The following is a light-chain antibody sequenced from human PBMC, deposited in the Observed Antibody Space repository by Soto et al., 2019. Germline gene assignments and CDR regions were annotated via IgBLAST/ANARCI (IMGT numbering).Light chain of an antibody. Sequence: DIVLTQSPDTLSFSPGNRATLSCMASQILTNIYIAWYQVKPGQAPRLLIYDTSSRATGIPDRFSGSGSGTEFTLTISSLQSEDFAVYYCQQYNNWPPITFGQGTRLEIK. CDR3: QQYNNWPPIT. CDR1: QILTNIY. CDR2: DTS. V-gene: IGKV3D-15*01. J-gene: IGKJ5*01.